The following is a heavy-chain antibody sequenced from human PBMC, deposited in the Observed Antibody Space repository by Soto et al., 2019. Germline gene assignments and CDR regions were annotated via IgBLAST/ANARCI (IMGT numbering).Heavy chain of an antibody. Sequence: EVQLVESGGGLVQPGGSLRLSCAASGFKLDDYAMHWVRQAAGKGLEWVSGISWKSGDINYADSVKGRFTISRDNAKNSLCLQMNNLSADDTALYYCVTEKVPTFVHAVDIWGQGTMVTVSS. J-gene: IGHJ3*02. V-gene: IGHV3-9*01. CDR3: VTEKVPTFVHAVDI. D-gene: IGHD3-10*01. CDR1: GFKLDDYA. CDR2: ISWKSGDI.